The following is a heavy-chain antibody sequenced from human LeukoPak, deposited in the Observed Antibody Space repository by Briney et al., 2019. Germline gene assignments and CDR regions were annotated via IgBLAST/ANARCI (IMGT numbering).Heavy chain of an antibody. CDR2: IYYSGST. Sequence: SETLSLTCTVSGGSISSYYWSWIRQPPGKGLEWIGYIYYSGSTNYNPSLKSRVTISVDTSKNQFSLKLSSVTAADTAVYYCARVAGTYCSSTSCYNDYYYMDVWGKGTTVTDSS. V-gene: IGHV4-59*08. CDR1: GGSISSYY. CDR3: ARVAGTYCSSTSCYNDYYYMDV. D-gene: IGHD2-2*02. J-gene: IGHJ6*03.